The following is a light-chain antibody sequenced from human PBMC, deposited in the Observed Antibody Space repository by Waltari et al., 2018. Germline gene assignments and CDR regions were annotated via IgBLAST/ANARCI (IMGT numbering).Light chain of an antibody. V-gene: IGLV2-23*02. CDR2: AVS. Sequence: QSALTQPASVSGSPGQSITISCTGTSSDVGNYKRVSWYQQHPGKAPKLMISAVSNGPSGVSGRFSGSKSGDMASLTISGLQPEDEAEYFCSSYAGSSKGVFGGGTKVTVL. CDR3: SSYAGSSKGV. J-gene: IGLJ2*01. CDR1: SSDVGNYKR.